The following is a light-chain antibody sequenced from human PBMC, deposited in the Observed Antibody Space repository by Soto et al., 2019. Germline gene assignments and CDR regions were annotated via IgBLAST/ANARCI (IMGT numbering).Light chain of an antibody. J-gene: IGLJ7*01. CDR2: DTD. CDR1: TGAVTSRHY. Sequence: QAVVTQEHSRTVSPGGTVTLTCGSSTGAVTSRHYPYWFQQKPGQVPRTLIYDTDIKHSWTPARFSGYLLGDKAALTLSGAQTEDEADYYCLLSYVGARFVLVGGGTQLTVL. V-gene: IGLV7-46*01. CDR3: LLSYVGARFVL.